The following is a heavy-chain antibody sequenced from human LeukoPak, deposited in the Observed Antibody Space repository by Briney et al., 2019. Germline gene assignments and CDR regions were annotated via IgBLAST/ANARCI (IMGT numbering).Heavy chain of an antibody. CDR3: ARAPMSYDSSGFGGAFDI. V-gene: IGHV3-30-3*01. J-gene: IGHJ3*02. Sequence: GGSLRLSCAGSGFTFSDYAINWVRQAPGKGLEWVAVISYDGTNKYYADSVKGRFTISRDNSKNTMYLQMNSLRAEDTAMYYCARAPMSYDSSGFGGAFDIWGQGTMVTVSS. CDR2: ISYDGTNK. D-gene: IGHD3-22*01. CDR1: GFTFSDYA.